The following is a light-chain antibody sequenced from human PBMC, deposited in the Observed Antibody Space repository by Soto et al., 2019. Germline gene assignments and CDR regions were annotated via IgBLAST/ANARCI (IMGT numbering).Light chain of an antibody. CDR2: DVS. J-gene: IGLJ1*01. Sequence: QSVLTQPASVSGSPGQSITISCTGTSSDIGNYNYVSWYQQHPGKAPKLMIYDVSNRPSGVSKRFSGSKSGYTASLTISGLQAEDGADYYCSSFTSSAPYVFGTGTKVPVL. CDR3: SSFTSSAPYV. V-gene: IGLV2-14*01. CDR1: SSDIGNYNY.